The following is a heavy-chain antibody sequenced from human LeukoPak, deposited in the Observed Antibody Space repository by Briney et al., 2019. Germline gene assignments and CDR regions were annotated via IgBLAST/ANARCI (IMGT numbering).Heavy chain of an antibody. CDR2: ISSSSSYT. V-gene: IGHV3-21*01. Sequence: GGSLRLSCAASGFTFSSYSMNWVRQAPGKGLEWVSSISSSSSYTYYADSVKGRFTISRDNAKNSLYLQMNSLRAEDTAVYYCAITYSSGWDFDYWGQGTLVTVSS. J-gene: IGHJ4*02. CDR3: AITYSSGWDFDY. CDR1: GFTFSSYS. D-gene: IGHD6-19*01.